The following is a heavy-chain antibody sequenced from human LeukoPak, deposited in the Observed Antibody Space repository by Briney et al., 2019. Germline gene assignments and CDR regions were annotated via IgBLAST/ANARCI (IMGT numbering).Heavy chain of an antibody. CDR2: INHSGST. CDR3: ARLKGQYDSSGYYYVSWYFDL. Sequence: SETLSLTCAVYGGSFSGYYWSWIRQPPGKGLEWIGEINHSGSTNYNPSLKSRVTISVGTSKNQFSLKLSSVTAADTAVYYCARLKGQYDSSGYYYVSWYFDLWGRGTLVTVSS. CDR1: GGSFSGYY. V-gene: IGHV4-34*01. D-gene: IGHD3-22*01. J-gene: IGHJ2*01.